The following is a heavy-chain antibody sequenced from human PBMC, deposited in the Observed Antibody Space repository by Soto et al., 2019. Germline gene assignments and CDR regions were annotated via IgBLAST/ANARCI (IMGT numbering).Heavy chain of an antibody. J-gene: IGHJ6*03. V-gene: IGHV3-30*03. CDR3: ARRKTVTTGPYYYSRDV. CDR1: EFSFSAYG. CDR2: ISYDGHDK. Sequence: QVQLVESGGGVVRPGRSLRLSCVASEFSFSAYGMHWVRLAPGKGLHWVAVISYDGHDKYYADSVKGRFTISRDDSKNTLSLRMNSLRREATAIYYCARRKTVTTGPYYYSRDVWGKGTTVTVSS. D-gene: IGHD4-17*01.